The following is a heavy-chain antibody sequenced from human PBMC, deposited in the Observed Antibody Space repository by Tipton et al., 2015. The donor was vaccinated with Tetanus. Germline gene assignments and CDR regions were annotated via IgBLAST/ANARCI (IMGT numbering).Heavy chain of an antibody. J-gene: IGHJ4*02. CDR1: GDSISSGDYY. D-gene: IGHD3/OR15-3a*01. Sequence: TLSLTCAVSGDSISSGDYYWTWIRQHPGRGLESIGYIFGSGGTFYNPSLESRVTISLDTSKNHFSLKLTSVTAADTAVYYCARGRSHFYFGPQIDYWGQETPVTASS. V-gene: IGHV4-31*11. CDR2: IFGSGGT. CDR3: ARGRSHFYFGPQIDY.